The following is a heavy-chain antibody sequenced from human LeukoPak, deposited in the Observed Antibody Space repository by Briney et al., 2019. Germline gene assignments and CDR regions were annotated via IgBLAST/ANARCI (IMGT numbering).Heavy chain of an antibody. CDR3: AREPIGLVVVVATTPSGVFDM. Sequence: ASVKVSCKVSGYTLTELSMHWVRQAPGKGLEWMGGFDPEDGETIYAQKFQGRVTMTTDTSTSTAYMELGSLRSDDTAVYYCAREPIGLVVVVATTPSGVFDMWGQGTMVTVSS. J-gene: IGHJ3*02. CDR2: FDPEDGET. V-gene: IGHV1-24*01. CDR1: GYTLTELS. D-gene: IGHD2-15*01.